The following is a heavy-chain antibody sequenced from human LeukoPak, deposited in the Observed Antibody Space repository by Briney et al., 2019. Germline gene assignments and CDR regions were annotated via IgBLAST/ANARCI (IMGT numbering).Heavy chain of an antibody. J-gene: IGHJ4*02. CDR1: GYTFTSYG. D-gene: IGHD3-9*01. V-gene: IGHV1-18*01. CDR2: ISAYNGNT. CDR3: ARDLPLNYDILAGCLYFDY. Sequence: ASVKVSCKASGYTFTSYGISWVRQAPGQGLEWMGWISAYNGNTNYAQKLQGRVTMTTDTSTSTAYMELRSLRSDDTAVYYCARDLPLNYDILAGCLYFDYWGQGTLVTVSS.